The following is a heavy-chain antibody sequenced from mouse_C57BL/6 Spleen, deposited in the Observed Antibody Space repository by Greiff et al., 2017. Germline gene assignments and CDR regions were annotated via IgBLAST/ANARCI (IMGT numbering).Heavy chain of an antibody. Sequence: VKLQQSGAELVKPGASVKISCKASGYAFSSYWMNWVKQRPGKGLEWIGQIYPGDGDTNYNGKFKGKATLTADKSSSTAYMQLSSLTSEDSAVYCCARCGTTVVARDYWGQGTTLTVSS. V-gene: IGHV1-80*01. CDR2: IYPGDGDT. D-gene: IGHD1-1*01. CDR1: GYAFSSYW. J-gene: IGHJ2*01. CDR3: ARCGTTVVARDY.